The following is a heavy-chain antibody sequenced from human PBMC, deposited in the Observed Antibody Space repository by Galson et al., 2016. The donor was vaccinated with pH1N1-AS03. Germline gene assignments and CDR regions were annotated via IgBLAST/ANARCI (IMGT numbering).Heavy chain of an antibody. CDR2: ISPQNGNT. CDR3: ARAAPFHP. V-gene: IGHV1-18*04. D-gene: IGHD2-15*01. J-gene: IGHJ5*02. CDR1: GYTFSNFG. Sequence: SVKVSCKASGYTFSNFGMSWVRQAPGQGLEWMGWISPQNGNTQYAQRLEGRVTMTTDTSTSTAYMELWSLTYDDTAVYYCARAAPFHPRGQGTRVIVSS.